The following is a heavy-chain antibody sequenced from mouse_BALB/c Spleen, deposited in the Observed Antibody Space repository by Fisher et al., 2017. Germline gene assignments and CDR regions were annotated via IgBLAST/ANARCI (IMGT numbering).Heavy chain of an antibody. Sequence: KFKGKATLTVDKSSSTAYMELLSLTSEDSAVYYCARRGRYYAMDYWGQGTSVTVSS. V-gene: IGHV1-26*01. CDR3: ARRGRYYAMDY. J-gene: IGHJ4*01.